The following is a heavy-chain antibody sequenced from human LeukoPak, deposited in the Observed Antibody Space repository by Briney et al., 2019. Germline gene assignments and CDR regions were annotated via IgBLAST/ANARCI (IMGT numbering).Heavy chain of an antibody. CDR3: ARDNDWAFDY. Sequence: GGSLSLSCAASGFTFSSYVMSWLRHAQGKGLEWVSYINHNGKTIYYADSVKGRFTISRDNAKNSLYLQMNSLRDEDTAVYYCARDNDWAFDYWGQGTLVTVSS. D-gene: IGHD3-9*01. V-gene: IGHV3-48*02. CDR2: INHNGKTI. CDR1: GFTFSSYV. J-gene: IGHJ4*02.